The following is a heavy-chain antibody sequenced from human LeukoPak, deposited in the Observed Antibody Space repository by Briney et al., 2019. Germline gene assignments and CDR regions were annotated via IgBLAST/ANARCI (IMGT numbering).Heavy chain of an antibody. Sequence: ASVKVSCKASGYTFTSYDSNWVRQATGQGLEWMGWMNPNSGNTGYAQKLQGRVTMTTDTSASTAYMELRSLRSDDTAVYYCARDSYYYDSSGSQIDYWGQGTLVTVSS. D-gene: IGHD3-22*01. CDR3: ARDSYYYDSSGSQIDY. CDR1: GYTFTSYD. CDR2: MNPNSGNT. J-gene: IGHJ4*02. V-gene: IGHV1-8*02.